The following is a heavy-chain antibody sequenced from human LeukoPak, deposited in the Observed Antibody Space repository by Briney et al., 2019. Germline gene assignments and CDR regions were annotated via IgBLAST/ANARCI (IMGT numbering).Heavy chain of an antibody. CDR2: ISAYNGNT. Sequence: GWISAYNGNTNYAQKLQGRVTMTTDTSTSTAYMELRSLRSDDTAVYYCARRIVGATRVYDYWGQGTLVTVSS. V-gene: IGHV1-18*01. J-gene: IGHJ4*02. D-gene: IGHD1-26*01. CDR3: ARRIVGATRVYDY.